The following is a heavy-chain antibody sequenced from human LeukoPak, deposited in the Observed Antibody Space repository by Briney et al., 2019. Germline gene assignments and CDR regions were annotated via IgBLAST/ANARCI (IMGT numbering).Heavy chain of an antibody. CDR2: ISGSGDST. D-gene: IGHD6-13*01. CDR3: AKGIAAAGTGYFDH. CDR1: GFTFSSYA. Sequence: GGSLRLSCAASGFTFSSYAMSWVRQAPGKGLEWVSAISGSGDSTYYADSVKGRFTISRDNSKNTLYLQMNTLRAEDTAVYYCAKGIAAAGTGYFDHWGQGILVTVSS. J-gene: IGHJ4*02. V-gene: IGHV3-23*01.